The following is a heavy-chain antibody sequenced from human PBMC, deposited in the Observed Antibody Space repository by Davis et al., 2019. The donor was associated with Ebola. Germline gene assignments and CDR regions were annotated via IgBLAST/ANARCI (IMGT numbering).Heavy chain of an antibody. J-gene: IGHJ5*02. CDR2: MSGTSSVT. CDR3: AKGGAARRQSSERGNLDP. D-gene: IGHD1-1*01. V-gene: IGHV3-23*01. CDR1: GFTFSSFA. Sequence: GESLKISCSTSGFTFSSFAMSWVRQAPGKGLESVATMSGTSSVTFYALSVKGRFTISRDNSRNTLYLQRNSLTADDTAVYYCAKGGAARRQSSERGNLDPWGQGPWPPSRQ.